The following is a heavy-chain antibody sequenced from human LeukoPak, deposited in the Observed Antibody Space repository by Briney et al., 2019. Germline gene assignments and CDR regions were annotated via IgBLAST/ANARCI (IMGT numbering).Heavy chain of an antibody. CDR3: ARVLHKRNYDSSDYYGS. J-gene: IGHJ5*02. V-gene: IGHV3-48*01. D-gene: IGHD3-22*01. CDR2: ISSSSSTI. CDR1: GFTFSSYS. Sequence: GGSLRLSCAASGFTFSSYSMNWVRQAPGKGMEWISYISSSSSTIYYADSVKGRFTTSRDNAKNSLYLQLNSRRAEDTAVYYCARVLHKRNYDSSDYYGSWGQGTRVTVP.